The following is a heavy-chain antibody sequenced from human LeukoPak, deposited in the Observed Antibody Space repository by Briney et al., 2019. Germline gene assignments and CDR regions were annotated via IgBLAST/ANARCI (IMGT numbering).Heavy chain of an antibody. CDR2: INPHTDGT. CDR3: ARSYYYYYHMDV. CDR1: GYIFTDYY. V-gene: IGHV1-2*02. Sequence: ASVKVSRKASGYIFTDYYIHWIRQAPGQGLEWMGWINPHTDGTKSAQNFQGRVTMTRDTSISTAYMELSRLTSDDTAVYYCARSYYYYYHMDVWGKGTTVTVSS. J-gene: IGHJ6*03.